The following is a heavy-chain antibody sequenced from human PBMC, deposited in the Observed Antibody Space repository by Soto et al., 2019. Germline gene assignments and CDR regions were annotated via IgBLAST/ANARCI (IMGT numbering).Heavy chain of an antibody. J-gene: IGHJ2*01. CDR3: AKTWVAGTVLWYFDL. CDR1: GFTFSSYA. Sequence: GGSLRLSCAASGFTFSSYAMSWVRQAPGKGLEWVSAISGSGGSTYYADSVKGRFTISRDNSKNTLYLQMNSLRAEDTAVYYCAKTWVAGTVLWYFDLWGRGTLVTVSS. V-gene: IGHV3-23*01. D-gene: IGHD6-19*01. CDR2: ISGSGGST.